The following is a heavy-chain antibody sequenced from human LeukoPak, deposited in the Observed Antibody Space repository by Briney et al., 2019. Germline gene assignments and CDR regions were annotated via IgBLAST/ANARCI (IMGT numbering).Heavy chain of an antibody. J-gene: IGHJ4*02. D-gene: IGHD2-8*01. Sequence: GMSLSLSCATSGFTFSTYGMEWVRQAPGKGLEWVAVISNDGRNKIYADSVKGRFTISRDNSKNTLFLQMNSLRTEDTAVYYCARDPMADFDYWGQGSLVTVSS. CDR3: ARDPMADFDY. V-gene: IGHV3-30*19. CDR2: ISNDGRNK. CDR1: GFTFSTYG.